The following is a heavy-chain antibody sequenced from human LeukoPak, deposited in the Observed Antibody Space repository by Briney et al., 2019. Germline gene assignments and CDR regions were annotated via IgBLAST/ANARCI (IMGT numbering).Heavy chain of an antibody. J-gene: IGHJ2*01. V-gene: IGHV3-30*04. D-gene: IGHD3-3*01. CDR1: GFTFSSYA. CDR2: ISYDGSNK. CDR3: ARDGVLRFLEWLPRNKPSHWYFDL. Sequence: GRSLRLSCAASGFTFSSYAMHWVRQAPGKGLEWVAVISYDGSNKYYADSVKGRFTISRDNSKNTLYLQMNSLRAEDTAVYYCARDGVLRFLEWLPRNKPSHWYFDLWGRGILVTVSS.